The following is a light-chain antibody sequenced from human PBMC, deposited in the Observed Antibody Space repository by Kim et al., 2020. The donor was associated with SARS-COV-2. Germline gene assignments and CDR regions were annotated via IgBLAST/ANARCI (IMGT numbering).Light chain of an antibody. Sequence: SVKLTCTRSSGHSSYAIAWHQQQPEKGPRYLMKLNSDGSHTKGDGIPDRFSGSSSGAERYLTISSLQSEDEADYYCQTWGTGTWVFGGGTQLTVL. V-gene: IGLV4-69*01. CDR2: LNSDGSH. CDR3: QTWGTGTWV. CDR1: SGHSSYA. J-gene: IGLJ3*02.